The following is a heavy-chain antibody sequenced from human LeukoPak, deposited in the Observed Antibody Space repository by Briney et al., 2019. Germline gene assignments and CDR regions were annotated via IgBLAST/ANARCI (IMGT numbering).Heavy chain of an antibody. V-gene: IGHV3-30-3*01. CDR1: GFTYSSYA. Sequence: GGSLRLSCAASGFTYSSYAMHWVRQAPGKGLEWVAVISYDGSNKYYADSVKGRFTISRDNSKNTPYLQMNSLRAEDTAVYYCVRADPYYFDYWGQGTLVTVSS. CDR3: VRADPYYFDY. J-gene: IGHJ4*02. D-gene: IGHD6-19*01. CDR2: ISYDGSNK.